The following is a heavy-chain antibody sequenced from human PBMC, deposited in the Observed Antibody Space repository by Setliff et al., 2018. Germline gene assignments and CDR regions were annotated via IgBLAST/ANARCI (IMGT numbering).Heavy chain of an antibody. CDR3: AKDAGVTGGLYRYYIDA. Sequence: LSLTCTVSGGSVGSDFSYWTWIRQPAGKGLEWIGQIYTTWSTNYNPTPKSRVTMSVDASKSQVSLKLTSVTAADTAVYYCAKDAGVTGGLYRYYIDAWGKGTTVTVSS. V-gene: IGHV4-61*09. D-gene: IGHD2-8*01. J-gene: IGHJ6*03. CDR2: IYTTWST. CDR1: GGSVGSDFSY.